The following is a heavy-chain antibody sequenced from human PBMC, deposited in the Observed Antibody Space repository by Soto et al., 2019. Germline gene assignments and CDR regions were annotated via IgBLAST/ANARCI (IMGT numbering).Heavy chain of an antibody. J-gene: IGHJ4*02. D-gene: IGHD6-19*01. CDR2: ISGSGGST. CDR3: AESGKVTYSSDRYRFDY. V-gene: IGHV3-23*01. Sequence: GGSLRLSCAASGFTFSSYAMSWVRQAPGKGLEWVSAISGSGGSTYYADSVKGRFTISRDNSKNTLYLQMNSLRAEDTAVYYCAESGKVTYSSDRYRFDYWGQGTLVTVSS. CDR1: GFTFSSYA.